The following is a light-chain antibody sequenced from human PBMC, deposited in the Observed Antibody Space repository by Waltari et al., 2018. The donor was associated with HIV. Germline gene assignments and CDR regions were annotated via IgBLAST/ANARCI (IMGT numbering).Light chain of an antibody. J-gene: IGLJ2*01. CDR3: QAWDSSTRGL. V-gene: IGLV3-1*01. Sequence: SYELTQPPSMSVSPGQTASITCSGDTLGDTYVCWSQQKPGQSPVLVIYKNKKRPSGSPERLSGSNSGNTGTLTISGTQAVEEADYYCQAWDSSTRGLFGGGTKLTVL. CDR2: KNK. CDR1: TLGDTY.